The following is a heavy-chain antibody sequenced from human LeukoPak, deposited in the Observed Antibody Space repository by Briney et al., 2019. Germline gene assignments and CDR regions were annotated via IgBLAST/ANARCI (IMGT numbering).Heavy chain of an antibody. CDR1: GGSISSYY. V-gene: IGHV4-59*08. J-gene: IGHJ6*02. D-gene: IGHD1-1*01. CDR3: ARPGDGTDYYYAMDV. Sequence: SETLSLTCTVSGGSISSYYWGWIRQPPGKGLEWIAYINHSGSTNYNPSLKSRVTISVDTSKNQFSLKVSSVTAADTAVYYCARPGDGTDYYYAMDVWGQGTTVTVSS. CDR2: INHSGST.